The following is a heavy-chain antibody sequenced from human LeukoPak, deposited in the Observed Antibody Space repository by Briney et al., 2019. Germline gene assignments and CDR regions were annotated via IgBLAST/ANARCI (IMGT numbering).Heavy chain of an antibody. V-gene: IGHV1-2*04. J-gene: IGHJ6*02. Sequence: ASVKVSCKASGYTFTGYYMHWVRQAPGQGLEWMGWINPNSGGTNYAQKFQGWVTMTRDTSISTAYMELSRLRSDDTAVYYCARGGSTWFGENYGMDVWGQGTTVTVSS. CDR1: GYTFTGYY. D-gene: IGHD3-10*01. CDR3: ARGGSTWFGENYGMDV. CDR2: INPNSGGT.